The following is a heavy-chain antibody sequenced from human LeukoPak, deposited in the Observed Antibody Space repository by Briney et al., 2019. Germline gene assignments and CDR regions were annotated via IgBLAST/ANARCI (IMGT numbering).Heavy chain of an antibody. Sequence: GASVKVSCKASGYTFTSYGISWVRQAPGQGLEWMGWISAYNGNTNYAQKLQGRVTMTTDTSTSTAYMELRSLRSEDTAVYYCASDLSSRRFDPWGQGTLVTVSS. CDR1: GYTFTSYG. D-gene: IGHD1-14*01. J-gene: IGHJ5*02. V-gene: IGHV1-18*01. CDR2: ISAYNGNT. CDR3: ASDLSSRRFDP.